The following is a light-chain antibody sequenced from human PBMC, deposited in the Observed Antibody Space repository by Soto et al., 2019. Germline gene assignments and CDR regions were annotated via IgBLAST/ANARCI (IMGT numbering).Light chain of an antibody. Sequence: EIVLTQSPGTLSFSPGERATLSCRASQSVSSDYLAWYQQKPGQAPRLLIYGASSRATGIPDRFSGSGSGTDFTLTVSRLEPEDFAVFYCQQYNNWPQFTFGPGTKVDV. CDR3: QQYNNWPQFT. CDR1: QSVSSDY. CDR2: GAS. V-gene: IGKV3-20*01. J-gene: IGKJ3*01.